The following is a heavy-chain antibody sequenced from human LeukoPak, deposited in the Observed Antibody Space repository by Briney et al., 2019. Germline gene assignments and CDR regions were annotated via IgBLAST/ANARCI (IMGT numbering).Heavy chain of an antibody. CDR3: ARDEILWWRLLTLAG. CDR1: GFTFSSYK. Sequence: PGGSLRLPCAVFGFTFSSYKINWVRQAPGKGLEWVSYISSSGSRIYYADSVKGRFTISRDNAKNSPYLQMNSLRLEDPAVSFSARDEILWWRLLTLAGGGQGTLVTVSA. V-gene: IGHV3-48*03. CDR2: ISSSGSRI. D-gene: IGHD2-21*02. J-gene: IGHJ4*02.